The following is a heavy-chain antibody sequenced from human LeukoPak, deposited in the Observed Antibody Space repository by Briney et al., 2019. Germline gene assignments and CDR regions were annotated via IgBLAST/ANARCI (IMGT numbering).Heavy chain of an antibody. J-gene: IGHJ4*02. Sequence: SVKVSCKASGGTFSSYAISWVRQAPGQGLEWLGGIIPIFGTANYAQKFQGRVTITADESTSTAYMELSSLRSEDTAVYYCARRYCSGGSCYSGHDYWGQGTLVTVSS. CDR3: ARRYCSGGSCYSGHDY. D-gene: IGHD2-15*01. CDR2: IIPIFGTA. CDR1: GGTFSSYA. V-gene: IGHV1-69*13.